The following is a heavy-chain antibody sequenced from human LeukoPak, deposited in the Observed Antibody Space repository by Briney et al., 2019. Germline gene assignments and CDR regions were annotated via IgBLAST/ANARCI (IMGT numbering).Heavy chain of an antibody. V-gene: IGHV4-59*01. CDR2: IYYSGST. Sequence: SETLSLTRTVSGGSISSYYWSWIRQPPGKGLEWIGYIYYSGSTNYNPSLKSRVTISVDTSKNQFSLKLSSVTAADTAVYYCARMAPSPDPLYGEYANPDFYGMDAWGEGTTVTVPS. CDR3: ARMAPSPDPLYGEYANPDFYGMDA. D-gene: IGHD4-17*01. CDR1: GGSISSYY. J-gene: IGHJ6*04.